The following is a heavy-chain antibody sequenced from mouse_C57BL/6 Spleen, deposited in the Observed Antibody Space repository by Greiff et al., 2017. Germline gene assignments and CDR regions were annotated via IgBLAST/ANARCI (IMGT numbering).Heavy chain of an antibody. CDR3: ARCLITGGFAY. D-gene: IGHD1-1*01. Sequence: VQLQQPGAELVRPGTSVKLSCKASGYTFTSYWMHWVKQRPGQGLEWIGVIDPSDSYTNYNQKFKGKATLTVDTSSSTDYMQLSCMSSEDSAVYYCARCLITGGFAYWGQGTLVTVSA. J-gene: IGHJ3*01. CDR1: GYTFTSYW. V-gene: IGHV1-59*01. CDR2: IDPSDSYT.